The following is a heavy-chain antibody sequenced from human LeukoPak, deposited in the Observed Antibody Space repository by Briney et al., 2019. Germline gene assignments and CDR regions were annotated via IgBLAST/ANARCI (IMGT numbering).Heavy chain of an antibody. CDR2: ISGSSSYI. V-gene: IGHV3-21*01. CDR3: ARGEYGSGSYHIDY. D-gene: IGHD3-10*01. CDR1: GFTFSSYT. J-gene: IGHJ4*02. Sequence: GGSLRLSCAASGFTFSSYTMKWVRQAPGKGLEWVSSISGSSSYIYYADSVKGRFTISRDNAKNSLYLQMNSLRAEDTAVYYCARGEYGSGSYHIDYWGQGTLVTVSS.